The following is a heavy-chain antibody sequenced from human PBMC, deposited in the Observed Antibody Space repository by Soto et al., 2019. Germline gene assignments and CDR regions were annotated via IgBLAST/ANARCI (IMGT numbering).Heavy chain of an antibody. D-gene: IGHD2-15*01. J-gene: IGHJ3*02. CDR3: AREWHCSGGSCYSLNWSLPSPDAFDI. Sequence: PSQTLSLTCAISGDSVSSNSAAWNWIRQSPSRGLEWLGRTYYRSKWYNDYAVSVKSRITINPDTSKNQFSLQLNSATPEDTAVYYCAREWHCSGGSCYSLNWSLPSPDAFDIWGQGTMVTVSS. CDR2: TYYRSKWYN. CDR1: GDSVSSNSAA. V-gene: IGHV6-1*01.